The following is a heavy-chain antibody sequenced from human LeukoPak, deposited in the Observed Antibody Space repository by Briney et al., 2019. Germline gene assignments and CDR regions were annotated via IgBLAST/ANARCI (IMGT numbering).Heavy chain of an antibody. V-gene: IGHV3-74*01. CDR3: ARVYTDGGWYRGHFDY. Sequence: GGSLRLSCAASGFTFSSYWMHWVRQAPGKWLVWVSRINSDGSSTSYADSVKGRFTISRDNAKNTLYLQMNSLRAEHTAVYYCARVYTDGGWYRGHFDYWGQGALVTVSS. D-gene: IGHD6-19*01. CDR2: INSDGSST. CDR1: GFTFSSYW. J-gene: IGHJ4*02.